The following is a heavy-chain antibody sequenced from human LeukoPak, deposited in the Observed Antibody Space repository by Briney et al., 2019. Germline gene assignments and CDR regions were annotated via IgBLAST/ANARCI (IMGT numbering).Heavy chain of an antibody. J-gene: IGHJ3*01. V-gene: IGHV3-74*01. D-gene: IGHD5-12*01. Sequence: GGSLRLSCATSGFTFSNYWMHWVRQAPGKGLVWVSHINGDGSRTNYADSVKGRFTISRDNAKNTLYLQVNSLRAEDTAVYYCIRGGYPYAFDFWGQGTMVTVSS. CDR1: GFTFSNYW. CDR3: IRGGYPYAFDF. CDR2: INGDGSRT.